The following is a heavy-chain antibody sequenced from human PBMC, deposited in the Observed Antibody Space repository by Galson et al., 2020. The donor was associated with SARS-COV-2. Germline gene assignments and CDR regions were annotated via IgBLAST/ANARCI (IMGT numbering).Heavy chain of an antibody. CDR1: GGTFSGYS. Sequence: SQTLSLTCAVYGGTFSGYSWTWVRQAPGKGLEWIGEINFGGDTNYSPSLRSRVTLSVDTSKNQFSLKLRSVSAADTAVYYCARERRAPGGGFDPWGQGTLVTVSS. V-gene: IGHV4-34*01. J-gene: IGHJ5*02. D-gene: IGHD2-8*02. CDR2: INFGGDT. CDR3: ARERRAPGGGFDP.